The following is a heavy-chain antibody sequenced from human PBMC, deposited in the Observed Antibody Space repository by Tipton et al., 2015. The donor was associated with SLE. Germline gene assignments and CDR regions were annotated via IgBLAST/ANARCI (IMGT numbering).Heavy chain of an antibody. Sequence: SLRLSCVASGFTFSGYGMHWVRQAPGKGLEWVAVIWYDGSKKYYADSVKGRFTISRDDSKNTLYLQMNSLRDEETAVYYCARDSGVVAVDLDYWGQGTLVTVSS. V-gene: IGHV3-33*01. CDR2: IWYDGSKK. J-gene: IGHJ4*02. CDR3: ARDSGVVAVDLDY. D-gene: IGHD6-19*01. CDR1: GFTFSGYG.